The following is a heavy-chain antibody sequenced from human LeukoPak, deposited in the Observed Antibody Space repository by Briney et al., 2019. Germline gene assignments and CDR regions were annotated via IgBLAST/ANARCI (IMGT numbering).Heavy chain of an antibody. J-gene: IGHJ4*02. V-gene: IGHV4-31*03. D-gene: IGHD6-6*01. CDR2: IYYSGST. CDR1: GGSISSGGYY. Sequence: PSQTLSLTCTVFGGSISSGGYYWSWIRQHPGKGLEWIGYIYYSGSTYYNPSLKSRVTISVDTSKNQFSLKLSSVTAADTAVYYCARGGKEQLVDTLPHFDYWGQGTLVTVSS. CDR3: ARGGKEQLVDTLPHFDY.